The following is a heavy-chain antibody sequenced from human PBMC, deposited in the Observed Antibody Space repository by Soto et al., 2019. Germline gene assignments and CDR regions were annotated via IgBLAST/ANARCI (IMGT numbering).Heavy chain of an antibody. V-gene: IGHV1-69*01. CDR3: ARAGRYYDSSGYYGRGAFDI. CDR1: GGTFSSYA. D-gene: IGHD3-22*01. J-gene: IGHJ3*02. CDR2: IIPILGTA. Sequence: QVQLVQSGAEVKKPGSSVKVSCKASGGTFSSYAISWVRQAPGQGLEWMGGIIPILGTANYAQKFQGRVTITADESTSTAYMELSSLRSEDTAVYYCARAGRYYDSSGYYGRGAFDIWGQGTMVTVSS.